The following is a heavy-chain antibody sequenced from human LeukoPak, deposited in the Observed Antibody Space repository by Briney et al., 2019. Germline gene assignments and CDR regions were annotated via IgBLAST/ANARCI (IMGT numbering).Heavy chain of an antibody. CDR2: IYTSGST. J-gene: IGHJ4*02. CDR3: ARSLYGSGSLYYFDY. CDR1: GGSISSYY. D-gene: IGHD3-10*01. Sequence: NPSETLSLTCTVSGGSISSYYWSWIRQPAGKGLEWIGRIYTSGSTNYNPSLKSRVTMSVDTSKNQFSLKLSSVTAADTAVYYCARSLYGSGSLYYFDYWGQRTLVTVSS. V-gene: IGHV4-4*07.